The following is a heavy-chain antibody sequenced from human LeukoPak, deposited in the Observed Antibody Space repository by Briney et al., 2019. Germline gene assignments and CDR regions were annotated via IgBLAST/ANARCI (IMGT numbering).Heavy chain of an antibody. J-gene: IGHJ4*02. Sequence: SETLSLTCTVSGGSISTYYWSWIRQPPGKGLEWIGYVYCSGSTNYNPSLKSRVTISVDTSKNQFSLTLSSVTAADTAVYYCARDYSNYIIDYWGQGTLVTVSS. CDR2: VYCSGST. V-gene: IGHV4-59*01. D-gene: IGHD4-11*01. CDR3: ARDYSNYIIDY. CDR1: GGSISTYY.